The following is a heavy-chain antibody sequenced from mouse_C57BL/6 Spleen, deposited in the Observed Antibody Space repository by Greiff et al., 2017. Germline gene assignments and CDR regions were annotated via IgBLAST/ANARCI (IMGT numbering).Heavy chain of an antibody. CDR3: ARQHYGSSDAMDY. Sequence: EVQRVESGGDLVKPGGSLKLSCAASGFTFSSYGMSWVRQTPDKRLEWVATISSGGSYTYYPDSVKGRFTISRDNAKNTLYLQMSSLKSEDTAMYYCARQHYGSSDAMDYWGQGTSVTVSS. J-gene: IGHJ4*01. D-gene: IGHD1-1*01. CDR1: GFTFSSYG. V-gene: IGHV5-6*01. CDR2: ISSGGSYT.